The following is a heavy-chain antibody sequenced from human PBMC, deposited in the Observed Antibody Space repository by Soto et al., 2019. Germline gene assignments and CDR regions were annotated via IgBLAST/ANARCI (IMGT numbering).Heavy chain of an antibody. V-gene: IGHV3-23*01. D-gene: IGHD2-8*01. CDR1: GFTFSTDA. Sequence: GGSLRLSCEDSGFTFSTDAMTWVRQAPGKGLEWVSAISGSGSGTNYADSVKGRFTISRDNSKNTLYLQMNSLRAEDTAVYYCAKSSLYAIXXXXXPXGQGTLVTVSS. J-gene: IGHJ5*02. CDR3: AKSSLYAIXXXXXP. CDR2: ISGSGSGT.